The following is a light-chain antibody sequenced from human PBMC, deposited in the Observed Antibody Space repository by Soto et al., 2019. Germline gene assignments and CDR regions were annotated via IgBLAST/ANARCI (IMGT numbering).Light chain of an antibody. CDR3: SSYTTSSTSQV. V-gene: IGLV2-14*01. J-gene: IGLJ1*01. CDR2: EVS. Sequence: QSVLTQPASVSGSPGQSITISCTGTGSDVGGFNFVSWYQQYPGKAPKRMIYEVSNRPSGVSTRFSGSKSGNTASLTISGLQPEDEADYYCSSYTTSSTSQVFGTGTKVTVL. CDR1: GSDVGGFNF.